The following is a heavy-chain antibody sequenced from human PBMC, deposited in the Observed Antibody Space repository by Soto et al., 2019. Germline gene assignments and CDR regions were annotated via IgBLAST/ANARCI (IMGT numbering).Heavy chain of an antibody. V-gene: IGHV3-23*01. D-gene: IGHD3-22*01. Sequence: LRLSCAASGFSFNIFAMNWVRQAPGKGLEWVSGISGGGGSTYYADSVRGRFTISRDNSNNTLYLQMNSLRAEDKAVYYCAKDPTSYDSSAQFDSWGQGTLVTVSS. CDR1: GFSFNIFA. CDR2: ISGGGGST. CDR3: AKDPTSYDSSAQFDS. J-gene: IGHJ4*02.